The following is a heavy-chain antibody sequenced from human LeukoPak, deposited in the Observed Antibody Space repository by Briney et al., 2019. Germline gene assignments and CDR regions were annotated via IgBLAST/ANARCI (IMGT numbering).Heavy chain of an antibody. CDR2: MNPNSGNT. Sequence: ASVKVSCKVSGYTLTSYDINWVRQATGQGLEWMGWMNPNSGNTGYAQKFQGGVTMTRNTSISTAYMELSSLRSEDTAVYYCARGRTSYSYGATGYYGMDVWGQGTTVTVSS. J-gene: IGHJ6*02. D-gene: IGHD5-18*01. CDR3: ARGRTSYSYGATGYYGMDV. CDR1: GYTLTSYD. V-gene: IGHV1-8*01.